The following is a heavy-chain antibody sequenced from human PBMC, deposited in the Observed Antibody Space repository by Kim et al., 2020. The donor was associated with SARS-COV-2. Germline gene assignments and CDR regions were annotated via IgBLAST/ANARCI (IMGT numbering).Heavy chain of an antibody. CDR3: ARLGAILWFGEYHFDY. V-gene: IGHV4-39*01. J-gene: IGHJ4*02. Sequence: SETLSLTCTVSGGSISSSSYYWGWIRQPPGKGLEWIGSIYYSGSTYYNPSLKSRVTISVDTSKNQFSLKLSSVTAADTAVYYCARLGAILWFGEYHFDYWGQGTLVTVSS. CDR2: IYYSGST. CDR1: GGSISSSSYY. D-gene: IGHD3-10*01.